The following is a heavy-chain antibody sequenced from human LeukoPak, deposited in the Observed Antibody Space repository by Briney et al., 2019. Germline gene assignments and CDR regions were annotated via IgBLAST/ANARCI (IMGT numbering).Heavy chain of an antibody. D-gene: IGHD7-27*01. J-gene: IGHJ2*01. CDR3: ARGVQLGIVWYFDL. Sequence: SQTLSLTCTVSGGSISSGGYYWSWIRQPPGKGLEWIGYIYHSGSTYYNPSLKSRVTISVDRSKNQFSLKLSSVTAADTAVYYCARGVQLGIVWYFDLWGRGTLVTVSS. CDR2: IYHSGST. CDR1: GGSISSGGYY. V-gene: IGHV4-30-2*01.